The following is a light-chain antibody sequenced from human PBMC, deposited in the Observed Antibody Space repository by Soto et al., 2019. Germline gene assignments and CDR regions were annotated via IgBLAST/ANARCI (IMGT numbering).Light chain of an antibody. V-gene: IGKV1-33*01. CDR2: GAS. CDR3: QLHDNIPEFT. Sequence: DIQMTQSPSSLSASVGDRVTITCQASQDIRNYLNWYQQKPGKAPKILIYGASNLETGVPSRFSGSGSGTDFTFPISSLQPEDFGTYYCQLHDNIPEFTFGPGNKVHIK. J-gene: IGKJ3*01. CDR1: QDIRNY.